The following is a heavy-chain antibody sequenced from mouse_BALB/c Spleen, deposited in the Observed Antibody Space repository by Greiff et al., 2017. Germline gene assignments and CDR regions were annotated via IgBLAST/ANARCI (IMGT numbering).Heavy chain of an antibody. CDR2: IYPGDGDT. D-gene: IGHD2-1*01. CDR1: GYAFSSYW. J-gene: IGHJ2*01. V-gene: IGHV1-80*01. CDR3: ARSGGNYGRALYFDY. Sequence: VQLQQSGAELVRPGSSVKISCKASGYAFSSYWMNWVKQRPGQGLEWIGQIYPGDGDTNYNGKFKGKATLTADKSSSTAYMQLSSLTSEDSAVYFCARSGGNYGRALYFDYWGQGTTLTVSS.